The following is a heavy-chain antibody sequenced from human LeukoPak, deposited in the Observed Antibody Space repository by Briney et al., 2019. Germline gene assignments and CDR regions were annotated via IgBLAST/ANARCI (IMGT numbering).Heavy chain of an antibody. D-gene: IGHD4-11*01. J-gene: IGHJ4*02. CDR1: GFTVSSNY. CDR3: ARDSLTTFGY. CDR2: IYSGGST. V-gene: IGHV3-66*01. Sequence: PGGSLRLSCAASGFTVSSNYMTWVRQAPGKGLEWVSGIYSGGSTNYADSVKGRFTISRDSSKNTLYLQMNSLRAEDTAVHYCARDSLTTFGYWGQGTLVTVSS.